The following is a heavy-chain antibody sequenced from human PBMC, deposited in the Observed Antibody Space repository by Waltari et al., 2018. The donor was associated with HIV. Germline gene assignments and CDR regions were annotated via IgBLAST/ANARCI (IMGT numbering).Heavy chain of an antibody. CDR1: GGDFSDYG. CDR2: IIPYSGFA. D-gene: IGHD3-16*01. CDR3: ARGTFYDDEVGAHRYRPFDA. Sequence: QVRLVQSGPEVKRTGSSVRVSCKSSGGDFSDYGISWLRQAPGQGLQWMGEIIPYSGFANTAETLRARVSIEADESKNTVYWELRSLTVQDSATYFCARGTFYDDEVGAHRYRPFDAWGQGTPVSVSS. J-gene: IGHJ4*02. V-gene: IGHV1-69*01.